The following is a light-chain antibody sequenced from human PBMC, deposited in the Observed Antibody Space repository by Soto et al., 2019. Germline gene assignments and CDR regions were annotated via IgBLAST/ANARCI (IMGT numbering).Light chain of an antibody. CDR2: DTC. V-gene: IGLV7-46*01. CDR3: LLSHSCRVV. Sequence: QTVVTQVPSLTVSPGGTVTLTCGSSTGAVTSGHYPYWFQQKPGEAPRTLIYDTCNKHSWAPAQFSGSLLGGKAALTLSGVQLEDEADDCCLLSHSCRVVFGRATKRTVL. J-gene: IGLJ2*01. CDR1: TGAVTSGHY.